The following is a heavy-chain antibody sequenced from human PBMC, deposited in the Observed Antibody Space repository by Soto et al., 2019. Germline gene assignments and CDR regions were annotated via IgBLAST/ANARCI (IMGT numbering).Heavy chain of an antibody. CDR1: GFTFSSYA. CDR3: AKSGGGRAGGKATVRAFDI. D-gene: IGHD4-17*01. V-gene: IGHV3-23*01. Sequence: GGSLRLSCAASGFTFSSYAMSWVRQAPGKGLEWVSAISGSGGSTYYADSVKGRFTISRDNSKNTLYLQMNSLRAEDTAVYYCAKSGGGRAGGKATVRAFDIWGQGTMVTVSS. J-gene: IGHJ3*02. CDR2: ISGSGGST.